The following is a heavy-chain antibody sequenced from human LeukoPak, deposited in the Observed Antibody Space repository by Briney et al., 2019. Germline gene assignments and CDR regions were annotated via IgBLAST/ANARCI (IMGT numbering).Heavy chain of an antibody. CDR2: IYYSGST. CDR3: ARALWFGELYYFDY. CDR1: GGSISSYY. J-gene: IGHJ4*02. D-gene: IGHD3-10*01. V-gene: IGHV4-59*01. Sequence: KPSETLSLTCTVSGGSISSYYWSWIRQPPGKGLEWIGYIYYSGSTNYNPSLKSRVTISVDTSKNQFSLKLSSVTAADTAVYYCARALWFGELYYFDYWGQGTLSPSPQ.